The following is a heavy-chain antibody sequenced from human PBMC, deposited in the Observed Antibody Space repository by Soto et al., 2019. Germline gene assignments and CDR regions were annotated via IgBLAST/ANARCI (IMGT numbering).Heavy chain of an antibody. J-gene: IGHJ4*02. CDR1: GGSFSGYY. CDR3: ARDGRDGYNDSFDH. V-gene: IGHV4-34*01. Sequence: QVQLQQWGAGLLKPSETLSLTCAVYGGSFSGYYWSWIRQPPGKGLEWIGEINHSGSTNYNPSLNSRVTIAVDTSKNQFSLKLSSVTAADTAVYYCARDGRDGYNDSFDHWGQGTLVTVSS. CDR2: INHSGST. D-gene: IGHD5-12*01.